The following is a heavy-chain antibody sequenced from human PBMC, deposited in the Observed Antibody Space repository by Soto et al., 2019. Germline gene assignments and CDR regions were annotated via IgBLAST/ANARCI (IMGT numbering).Heavy chain of an antibody. V-gene: IGHV1-69*02. CDR3: ARDRDNSNWPNFDS. D-gene: IGHD6-13*01. CDR1: GGTFSIYT. Sequence: QVQLVQSGSEVKKPGSSVRVSCKTSGGTFSIYTISWVRQAPGQGLEWMGRVLPFLDITSYSQRFQGRVTIXAXRXXTTAYRELSSLRSEDTAVYYCARDRDNSNWPNFDSWGQGTLVTVSS. J-gene: IGHJ4*02. CDR2: VLPFLDIT.